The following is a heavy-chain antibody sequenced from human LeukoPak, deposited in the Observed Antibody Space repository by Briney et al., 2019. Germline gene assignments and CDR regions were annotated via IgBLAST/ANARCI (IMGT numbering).Heavy chain of an antibody. CDR1: GFSFISYG. CDR2: ISDDGRNK. V-gene: IGHV3-30*18. CDR3: AKRPSDYGDYVTYFDY. J-gene: IGHJ4*02. D-gene: IGHD4-17*01. Sequence: GGSLRLSCAASGFSFISYGMRWVRQAPGKGLEWVGVISDDGRNKKYADSVKGRFTISRDNSKDTLYLQMNSLRDEDTAVYYCAKRPSDYGDYVTYFDYWGQGTLVTVSS.